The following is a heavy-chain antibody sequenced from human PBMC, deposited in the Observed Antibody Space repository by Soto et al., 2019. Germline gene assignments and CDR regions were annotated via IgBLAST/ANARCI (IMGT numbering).Heavy chain of an antibody. Sequence: EVQLVESGGGMVQPGGSLRVSCAASGFTLSSYSMHWVRQAPGKGLEWVSYISGSGGTIYYADSVKGRFTISRDNAKNSLSVRMNSLRDEDTAVYFCARDTGLRSSGWSYYFDFWGQGTRVTVSS. CDR3: ARDTGLRSSGWSYYFDF. CDR1: GFTLSSYS. J-gene: IGHJ4*02. CDR2: ISGSGGTI. D-gene: IGHD6-19*01. V-gene: IGHV3-48*02.